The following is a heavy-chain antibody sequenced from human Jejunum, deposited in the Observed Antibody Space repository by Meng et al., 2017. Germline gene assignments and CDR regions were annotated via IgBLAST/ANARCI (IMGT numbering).Heavy chain of an antibody. CDR2: VYRSETT. J-gene: IGHJ4*02. CDR1: GASIRSFY. Sequence: SETLSLTCTVSGASIRSFYWTWIRQSAGKGLEWLGRVYRSETTNYNPSLMSRVTMSVDTSKSQFSLNLTSVTAADAAVYYCARERIPDCSGGKCHLGDFDSWGQGVMVTVSS. D-gene: IGHD2-15*01. V-gene: IGHV4-4*07. CDR3: ARERIPDCSGGKCHLGDFDS.